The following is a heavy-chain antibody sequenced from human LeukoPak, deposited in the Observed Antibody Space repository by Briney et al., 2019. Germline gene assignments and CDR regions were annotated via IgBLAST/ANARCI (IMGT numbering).Heavy chain of an antibody. J-gene: IGHJ4*02. V-gene: IGHV4-30-4*01. Sequence: PSETLSLTCTVSGGSISSGDYYWSWIRQPPGKGLEWIGYIYYSGSTYYNPSLKSRVTISVDTSKNQFSLKLSSVTAADTAVYYCAGGRAVTRVHFDYWGQGTLVTVSS. CDR2: IYYSGST. CDR3: AGGRAVTRVHFDY. D-gene: IGHD4-17*01. CDR1: GGSISSGDYY.